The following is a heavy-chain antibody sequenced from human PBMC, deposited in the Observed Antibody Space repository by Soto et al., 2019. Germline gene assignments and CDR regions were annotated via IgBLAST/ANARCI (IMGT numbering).Heavy chain of an antibody. CDR1: GGSISSGDYY. Sequence: SSETLSLTCTVSGGSISSGDYYWSWIRQPPGKGLEWIGYIYYSGSTYYNPSLKSRVTISVDTSKNQFSLKLSSVTAADTAVYYCRAQLPYYYDSSGDAFDIWGQGTMVTVSS. CDR2: IYYSGST. J-gene: IGHJ3*02. D-gene: IGHD3-22*01. V-gene: IGHV4-30-4*01. CDR3: RAQLPYYYDSSGDAFDI.